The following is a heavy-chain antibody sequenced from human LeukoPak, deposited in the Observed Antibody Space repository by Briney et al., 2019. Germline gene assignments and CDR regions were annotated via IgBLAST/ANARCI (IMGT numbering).Heavy chain of an antibody. CDR2: ISSSSGYI. D-gene: IGHD5-12*01. V-gene: IGHV3-21*01. CDR3: ARGGRYSGYDPIYYFDY. CDR1: GFTFSSYS. Sequence: PGGSLRLSCAASGFTFSSYSMNWVRQAPGKGLEWVSSISSSSGYIYYADSVKGRFTISRDNAKNSLYLQMNSLRAEDTAVYYCARGGRYSGYDPIYYFDYWGQGTLVTVSS. J-gene: IGHJ4*02.